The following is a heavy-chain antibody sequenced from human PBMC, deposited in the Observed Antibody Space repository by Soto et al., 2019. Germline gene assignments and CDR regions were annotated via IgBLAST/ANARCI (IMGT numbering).Heavy chain of an antibody. D-gene: IGHD2-2*01. V-gene: IGHV1-69*01. CDR3: ARSQGSSTSLEIYYYYYYGMDV. Sequence: QVQLVQSGAEVKKPGSSEKVSCKASGGTFSSYAISWVRQAPGQGLEWMGGIIPISATTNYAQKFQGRGTITADESQSTAYMELSSLRSEDTAVYYCARSQGSSTSLEIYYYYYYGMDVWGQGTTVTVSS. J-gene: IGHJ6*02. CDR1: GGTFSSYA. CDR2: IIPISATT.